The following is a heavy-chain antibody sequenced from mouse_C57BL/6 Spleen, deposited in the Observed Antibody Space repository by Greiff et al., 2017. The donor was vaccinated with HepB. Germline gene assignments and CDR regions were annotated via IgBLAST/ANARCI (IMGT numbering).Heavy chain of an antibody. V-gene: IGHV1-55*01. D-gene: IGHD1-1*01. Sequence: QVQLKQPGAELVQPGASVKMSCKASGYTFTSYWITWVKQRPGQGLEWIGDIYPGSGSTNYNEKFKSKATLTVDTSSSTAYMQLSSLTSEDSAVYYCERETAVVGGYYDAMDYWGQGTSVTVSS. CDR1: GYTFTSYW. CDR2: IYPGSGST. J-gene: IGHJ4*01. CDR3: ERETAVVGGYYDAMDY.